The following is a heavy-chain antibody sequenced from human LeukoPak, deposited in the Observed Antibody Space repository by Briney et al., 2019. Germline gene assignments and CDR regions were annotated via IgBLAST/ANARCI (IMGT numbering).Heavy chain of an antibody. Sequence: PGGSLRLSCAASGFTFCRYSMNWARQAPGKGLEWVSSISSSGTYIYYADSVKGRFTISRDNARNSLYLQMNSLRVEDTAVYYCARAEGSGSSFDYWGQGTLVTVSS. CDR2: ISSSGTYI. V-gene: IGHV3-21*01. D-gene: IGHD3-10*01. CDR1: GFTFCRYS. J-gene: IGHJ4*02. CDR3: ARAEGSGSSFDY.